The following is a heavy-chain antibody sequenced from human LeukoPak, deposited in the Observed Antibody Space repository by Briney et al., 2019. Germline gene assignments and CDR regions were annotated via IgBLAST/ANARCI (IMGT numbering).Heavy chain of an antibody. Sequence: GRSLRLSCAASGFTFSSYGMHWVRQAPGKGLEWVAVIWYDGSNKYYADSVKGRFTISRDNSKNTLYLQMNSLRAEDTAVYYCARDESGYYSFDYWGQGTLVTVSS. CDR1: GFTFSSYG. CDR2: IWYDGSNK. CDR3: ARDESGYYSFDY. V-gene: IGHV3-33*01. J-gene: IGHJ4*02. D-gene: IGHD3-3*01.